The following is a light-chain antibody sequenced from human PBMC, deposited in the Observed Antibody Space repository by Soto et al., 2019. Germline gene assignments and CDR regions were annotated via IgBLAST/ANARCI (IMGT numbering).Light chain of an antibody. CDR2: ATS. CDR1: QSISRY. J-gene: IGKJ4*01. V-gene: IGKV1-39*01. CDR3: QQTYSTPLT. Sequence: DIQMTQSPSFLSASVGDRVTITCRASQSISRYLNWYKQKPGKAPELLIYATSHLQTEVPSRFSGSGSAPDFTLTVSSLQPEDFETYYCQQTYSTPLTFGGGTKVDIK.